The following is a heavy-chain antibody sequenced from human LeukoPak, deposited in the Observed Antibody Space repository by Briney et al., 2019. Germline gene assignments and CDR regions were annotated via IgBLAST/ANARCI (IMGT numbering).Heavy chain of an antibody. V-gene: IGHV5-51*01. J-gene: IGHJ4*02. CDR1: GSIFTSYW. CDR2: IYPGDYDT. D-gene: IGHD3-10*01. Sequence: GESLKISCQGSGSIFTSYWIGGVRQLPGKGLEWMGIIYPGDYDTRYSPSFQGQVTISADKSISTAYLQWSSLKASDTAMYYCARLGGSGSYYSFDYWGQGTLVTVSS. CDR3: ARLGGSGSYYSFDY.